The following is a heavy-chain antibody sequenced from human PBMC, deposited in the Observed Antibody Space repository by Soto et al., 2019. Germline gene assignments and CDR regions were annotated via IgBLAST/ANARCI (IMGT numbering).Heavy chain of an antibody. V-gene: IGHV1-8*01. CDR2: MNPNSGNT. CDR3: AREPNCSGGSCYYFDY. Sequence: QVQLVQSGAEVKKPGASVKVSCKASGYTFTSYDINWVRQATGQGLEWMGWMNPNSGNTGYAQKFQGRVTMTRNTSISTAYMELSSLRSEDTAVYYCAREPNCSGGSCYYFDYWGQGTLVTVSS. CDR1: GYTFTSYD. D-gene: IGHD2-15*01. J-gene: IGHJ4*02.